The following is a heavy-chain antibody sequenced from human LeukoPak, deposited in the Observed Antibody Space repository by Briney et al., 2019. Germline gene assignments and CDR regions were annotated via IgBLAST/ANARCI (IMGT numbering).Heavy chain of an antibody. J-gene: IGHJ4*02. V-gene: IGHV4-34*01. CDR1: GGSFSGYY. CDR3: ARGAMAVY. D-gene: IGHD5-18*01. Sequence: SETLSLTCAVYGGSFSGYYWSWIRQPPGKGLEWIGEINHSGSTNYNPSLKSRVTISVDTSKNQFSLKLSSVTAADTAVYSCARGAMAVYWGQGTLVTVSS. CDR2: INHSGST.